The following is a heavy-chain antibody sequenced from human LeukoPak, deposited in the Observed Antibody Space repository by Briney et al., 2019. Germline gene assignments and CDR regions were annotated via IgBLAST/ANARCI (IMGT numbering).Heavy chain of an antibody. CDR2: IYYSGST. CDR1: GGSISSSSYY. CDR3: ARVGYVWGSYRD. V-gene: IGHV4-39*07. J-gene: IGHJ4*02. D-gene: IGHD3-16*02. Sequence: PSETLSLTCTVSGGSISSSSYYWGWIRQPPGKGLEWIGSIYYSGSTYYNPSLKSRVTISVDTSKNQFSLKLSSVTAADTAVYYCARVGYVWGSYRDWGQGTLVTVSS.